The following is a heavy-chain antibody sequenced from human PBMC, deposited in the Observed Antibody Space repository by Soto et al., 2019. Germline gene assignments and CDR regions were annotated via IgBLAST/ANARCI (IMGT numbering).Heavy chain of an antibody. CDR3: SRPSSGWENWFDP. Sequence: GGSLRLSCAASGFTFSSYGMHWVRQAPGKGLEWVAVISYDGSNKYYADSVKGRFTISRDNSKNTLYLQMNSLRDDDTAVYYFSRPSSGWENWFDPWGQGTLVTVSS. CDR1: GFTFSSYG. D-gene: IGHD6-19*01. V-gene: IGHV3-30*03. J-gene: IGHJ5*02. CDR2: ISYDGSNK.